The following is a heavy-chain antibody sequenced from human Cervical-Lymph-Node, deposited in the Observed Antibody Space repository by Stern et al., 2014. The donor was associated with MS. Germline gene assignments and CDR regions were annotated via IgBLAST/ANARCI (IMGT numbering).Heavy chain of an antibody. Sequence: QVQLVESGGGVVQPGRSLRLSCAASRFTFSSYGLHWVRQAPGKGLEWVALISYDGTKKYYAESVKGRFSISRDNSRNTLYLQMNSLRDDDTAVYYCAREAPSAVYFDLWGQGTLLTVSS. J-gene: IGHJ4*02. CDR3: AREAPSAVYFDL. CDR1: RFTFSSYG. CDR2: ISYDGTKK. V-gene: IGHV3-30*04. D-gene: IGHD2-2*01.